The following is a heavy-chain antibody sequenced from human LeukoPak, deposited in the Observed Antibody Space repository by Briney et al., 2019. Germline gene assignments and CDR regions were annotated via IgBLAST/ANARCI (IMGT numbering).Heavy chain of an antibody. J-gene: IGHJ4*02. D-gene: IGHD4-17*01. CDR2: ISGSGGRT. CDR3: AKDNGDLYFALDY. V-gene: IGHV3-23*01. Sequence: PGGSLRLSCAASGFSFNDYAMSWVRQAPGKGLEWVSVISGSGGRTSYADSVKGRFTISRDNSKNTLYLQMNSLRAEDMALYYCAKDNGDLYFALDYWGQGTLVTVSS. CDR1: GFSFNDYA.